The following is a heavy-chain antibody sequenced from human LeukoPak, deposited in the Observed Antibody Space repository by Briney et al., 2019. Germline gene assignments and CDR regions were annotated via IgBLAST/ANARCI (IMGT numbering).Heavy chain of an antibody. J-gene: IGHJ4*02. CDR1: GGTFSTYA. CDR3: ARAGGLGYNRDFDY. D-gene: IGHD5-24*01. V-gene: IGHV1-69*13. CDR2: IIPIFGTA. Sequence: GASVKVSCKAYGGTFSTYAISWVRQAPGQGLEWMGGIIPIFGTANYAQKFQGRVTITADESTSTAYMELSSLRSEDTAVYYCARAGGLGYNRDFDYWGQGTLVTVSS.